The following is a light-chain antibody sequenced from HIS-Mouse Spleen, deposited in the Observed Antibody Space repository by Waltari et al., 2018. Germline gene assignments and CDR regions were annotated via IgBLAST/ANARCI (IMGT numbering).Light chain of an antibody. CDR3: CSYAGSYTWV. Sequence: QSALTQPRSVSGSPGRSVTISCTGTSSEVGGYNYASWYQQHPGKAPKLMIYDVSKRPSGVPDRFSGSKSGNTASLTISGLQAEDEADYYCCSYAGSYTWVFGGGTKLTVL. J-gene: IGLJ3*02. CDR2: DVS. CDR1: SSEVGGYNY. V-gene: IGLV2-11*01.